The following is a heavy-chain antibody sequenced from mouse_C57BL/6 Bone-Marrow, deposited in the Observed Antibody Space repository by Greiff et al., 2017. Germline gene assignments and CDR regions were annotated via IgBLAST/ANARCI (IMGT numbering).Heavy chain of an antibody. Sequence: QVQLQQSGPELVKPGASVKISCKASGYAFSSSWMTWVKQRPGKGLEWIGRIYPGSGNTYYNEKVKGTATLTAEKSSSTAYMQLSSLTSEDSAVYFCARWRSWYFDYWGQGTTLTVSA. CDR2: IYPGSGNT. CDR3: ARWRSWYFDY. J-gene: IGHJ2*01. CDR1: GYAFSSSW. V-gene: IGHV1-82*01.